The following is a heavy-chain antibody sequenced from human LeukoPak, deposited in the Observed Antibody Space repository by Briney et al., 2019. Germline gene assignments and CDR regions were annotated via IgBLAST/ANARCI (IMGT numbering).Heavy chain of an antibody. CDR1: GFSFSSFA. D-gene: IGHD5-12*01. CDR2: ISGLGDST. J-gene: IGHJ4*02. V-gene: IGHV3-23*01. Sequence: GGSLRLSCAASGFSFSSFAMSWVRQAPGKGLEWVSVISGLGDSTNYAESVKGRFTISRDNSKNTVYLLMHSLRGEDTAVYYCAKGPAKYSSYDYFEYWGQGTLVTVSS. CDR3: AKGPAKYSSYDYFEY.